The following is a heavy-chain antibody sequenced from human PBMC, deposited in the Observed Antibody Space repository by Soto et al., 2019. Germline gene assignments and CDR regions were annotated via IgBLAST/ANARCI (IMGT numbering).Heavy chain of an antibody. CDR1: GGSVSSGSYY. CDR2: IYYSGST. CDR3: ASGTIDYSNYYYGMDV. V-gene: IGHV4-61*01. D-gene: IGHD4-4*01. J-gene: IGHJ6*02. Sequence: PSETLSLTCTVSGGSVSSGSYYWSWIRQPPGKGLEWIGYIYYSGSTNYNPSLKSRVTISVDTSKNQFSLKLSSVTAADTAVYYCASGTIDYSNYYYGMDVRSQRTTDIVSS.